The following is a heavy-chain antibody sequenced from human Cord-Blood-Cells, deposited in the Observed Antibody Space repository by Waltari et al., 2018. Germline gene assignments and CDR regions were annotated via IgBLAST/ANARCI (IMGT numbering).Heavy chain of an antibody. CDR3: ATRHGYSSSWYYFQH. D-gene: IGHD6-13*01. Sequence: QVQLQQWGAGLLKPSETLSLTCAVYGGSFSGYYWRWIRQPPGKGLEWIGEIKHSGRTNDNPSLKSRVTISVDTSKNQFSLKLSSVTAADTAVYYCATRHGYSSSWYYFQHWGQGTLVTVSS. CDR2: IKHSGRT. V-gene: IGHV4-34*01. CDR1: GGSFSGYY. J-gene: IGHJ1*01.